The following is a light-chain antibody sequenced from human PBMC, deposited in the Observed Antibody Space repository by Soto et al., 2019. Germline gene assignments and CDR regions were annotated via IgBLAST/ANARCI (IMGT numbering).Light chain of an antibody. CDR1: QSVSNNY. J-gene: IGKJ5*01. CDR3: QQHGTSPIT. Sequence: IVLTQSPGTLSLSPVERATLSCRASQSVSNNYLAWYQQKPGQAPRLLIYGASSRATGIPDRFSGSGSGTDFTLTISRLEPEDFAVYYCQQHGTSPITFGQGTRLAIK. CDR2: GAS. V-gene: IGKV3-20*01.